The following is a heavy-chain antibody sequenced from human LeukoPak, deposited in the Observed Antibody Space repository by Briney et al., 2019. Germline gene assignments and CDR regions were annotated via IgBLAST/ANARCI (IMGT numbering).Heavy chain of an antibody. J-gene: IGHJ4*02. CDR3: AKDPTSLAAAGTLFFDY. CDR1: GFTFSSYG. Sequence: GGSLRLSCAASGFTFSSYGMSWVRQAPGKGLEWVSAISGSGGSTYYADSVKGRFTISRDNSKNTLYLQMNSLRAEDTAVYYCAKDPTSLAAAGTLFFDYWGQGTLVTVSS. CDR2: ISGSGGST. V-gene: IGHV3-23*01. D-gene: IGHD6-13*01.